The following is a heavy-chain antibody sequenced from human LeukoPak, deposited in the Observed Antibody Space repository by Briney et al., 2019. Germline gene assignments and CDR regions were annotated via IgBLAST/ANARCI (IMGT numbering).Heavy chain of an antibody. CDR3: ARGHYYGSGSYYSPCWFDP. D-gene: IGHD3-10*01. J-gene: IGHJ5*02. CDR2: ISYDGSNK. Sequence: HPGRSLRLSCAASGFTFSSCAMHWVRQAPGKGLEWVAVISYDGSNKYYADSVKGRFTISRDNSKNTLYLQMNSLRAEDTAVYYCARGHYYGSGSYYSPCWFDPWGQGTLVTVSS. CDR1: GFTFSSCA. V-gene: IGHV3-30-3*01.